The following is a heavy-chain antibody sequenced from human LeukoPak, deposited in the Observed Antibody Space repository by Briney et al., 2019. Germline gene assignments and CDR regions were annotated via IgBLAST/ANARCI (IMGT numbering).Heavy chain of an antibody. V-gene: IGHV3-64D*06. CDR1: GFTFSSLA. Sequence: PGGSLRLSCSASGFTFSSLAMRWVRQAPGKGLEYVSGISPNGGSTNYADSVKARFSISRDNSKNTLYLQMSSLRPEDTAVYYCVNQISGWVYWGQGTLVTVSS. J-gene: IGHJ4*02. CDR2: ISPNGGST. D-gene: IGHD6-19*01. CDR3: VNQISGWVY.